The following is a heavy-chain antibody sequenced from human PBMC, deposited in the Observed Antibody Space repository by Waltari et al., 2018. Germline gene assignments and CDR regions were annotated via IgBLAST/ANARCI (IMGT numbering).Heavy chain of an antibody. CDR2: IIPIFGTA. CDR1: GGTFSSYA. Sequence: QVQLVQSGAEVKKPGSSVKVSCKASGGTFSSYAISWVRQAAGQGLEWRGGIIPIFGTANYAQKFQGRVTITADESTSTAYMELSSLRSEDTAVYYCARGDRRYYPGGYYYGMDVWGQGTTVTVSS. J-gene: IGHJ6*02. CDR3: ARGDRRYYPGGYYYGMDV. V-gene: IGHV1-69*01. D-gene: IGHD1-26*01.